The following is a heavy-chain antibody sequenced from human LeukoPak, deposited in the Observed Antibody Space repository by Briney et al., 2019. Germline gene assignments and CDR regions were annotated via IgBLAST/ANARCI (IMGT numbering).Heavy chain of an antibody. CDR2: MNPNSGNT. J-gene: IGHJ4*02. D-gene: IGHD3-10*02. Sequence: ASVKVSCKASGYTFTSYDINWVRQATGQGLEWMGWMNPNSGNTGYAQKFQGGVTMTRNASISTAYMELSSLRSEDTAVYYCARGRFYYVYDYWGQGTLVTVSS. CDR1: GYTFTSYD. V-gene: IGHV1-8*01. CDR3: ARGRFYYVYDY.